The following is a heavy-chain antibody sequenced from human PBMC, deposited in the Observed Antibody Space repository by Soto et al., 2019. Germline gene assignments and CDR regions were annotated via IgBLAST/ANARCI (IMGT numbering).Heavy chain of an antibody. D-gene: IGHD4-17*01. V-gene: IGHV1-18*01. Sequence: QVQLVQSGAEVKKPGASVKVSCTASGYTFTSYGISWVRQAPGQGLEWMGWISPYNHNTNYAQKLQGRVTMTTDTSTSTAYMELRGLGFDDTAVYYCAGVDGMTVDQPTDYWGQGTLITVSS. CDR2: ISPYNHNT. J-gene: IGHJ4*02. CDR3: AGVDGMTVDQPTDY. CDR1: GYTFTSYG.